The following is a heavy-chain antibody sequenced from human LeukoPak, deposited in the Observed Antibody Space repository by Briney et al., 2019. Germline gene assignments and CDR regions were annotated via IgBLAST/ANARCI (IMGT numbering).Heavy chain of an antibody. V-gene: IGHV3-48*02. CDR1: GFTFSSYS. CDR3: ASSHYDSSGYYALTHNDY. Sequence: GGSLRRSCAASGFTFSSYSMNWARQAPGKGLEWVSYISSSSSTIYYADSVKGRFTISRDNAKNSLYLQMNSLRDEDTAVYYCASSHYDSSGYYALTHNDYWGQGTLVTVSS. J-gene: IGHJ4*02. CDR2: ISSSSSTI. D-gene: IGHD3-22*01.